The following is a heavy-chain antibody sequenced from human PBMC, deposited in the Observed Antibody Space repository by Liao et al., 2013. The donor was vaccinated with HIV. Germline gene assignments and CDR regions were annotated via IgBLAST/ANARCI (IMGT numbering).Heavy chain of an antibody. D-gene: IGHD3-22*01. Sequence: QVQLQESGPGLVKPSQTLSLTCTVSGGSISSGSYYWSWIRQPAGKGLEWIGRIYTSGSTNYNPSLKSRVTISVDTSKNQFSLKLSSVTAADTAVYYCARGHEYYYDSSGYSGINWFDPWGQGTLVTVSS. CDR2: IYTSGST. J-gene: IGHJ5*02. CDR1: GGSISSGSYY. V-gene: IGHV4-61*02. CDR3: ARGHEYYYDSSGYSGINWFDP.